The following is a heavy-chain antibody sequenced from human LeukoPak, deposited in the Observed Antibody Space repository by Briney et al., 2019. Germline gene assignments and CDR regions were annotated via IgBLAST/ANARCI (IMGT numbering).Heavy chain of an antibody. V-gene: IGHV3-48*03. D-gene: IGHD3-16*01. CDR3: ARAGELRYMDV. CDR1: GFTFSSYA. Sequence: GRSLRLSCAASGFTFSSYAIHWVRQAPGKGLEWISTIKGTGLTTYYADSVKGRVTISRDNDKNSLFLQMSSLRADDTAIYYCARAGELRYMDVWGKGTAVTVSS. CDR2: IKGTGLTT. J-gene: IGHJ6*03.